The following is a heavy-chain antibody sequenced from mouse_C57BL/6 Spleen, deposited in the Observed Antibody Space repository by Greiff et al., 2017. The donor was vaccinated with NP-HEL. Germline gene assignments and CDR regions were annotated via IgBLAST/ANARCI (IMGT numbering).Heavy chain of an antibody. CDR2: INYDGSST. V-gene: IGHV5-16*01. J-gene: IGHJ1*03. CDR3: ARDRSGSRYGWYFDV. Sequence: EVQLVESEGGLVQPGSSMKLSCTASGFTFSDYYMAWVRQVPEKGLEWVANINYDGSSTYYLDSLKSRFIISRDNAKNILYLQMGSLKSEDTATEYCARDRSGSRYGWYFDVWGTGTTVTVSS. CDR1: GFTFSDYY. D-gene: IGHD1-1*01.